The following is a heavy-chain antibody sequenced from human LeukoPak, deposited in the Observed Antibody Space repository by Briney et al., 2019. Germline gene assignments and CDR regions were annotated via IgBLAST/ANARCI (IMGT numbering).Heavy chain of an antibody. Sequence: PGGSLRLSCAASGFTFSSYSVNWVRQAPGKGLEWVSYISSSSSTIYYADSVKGRFTISRDNAKNSLYLQMNSLRAEDTAVYYCAREYDILTGYRIIDYWGQGTLVTVSS. CDR1: GFTFSSYS. V-gene: IGHV3-48*01. J-gene: IGHJ4*02. CDR2: ISSSSSTI. CDR3: AREYDILTGYRIIDY. D-gene: IGHD3-9*01.